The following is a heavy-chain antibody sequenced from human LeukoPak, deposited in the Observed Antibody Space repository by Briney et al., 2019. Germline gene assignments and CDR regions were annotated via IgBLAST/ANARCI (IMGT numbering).Heavy chain of an antibody. CDR1: GGSITNYY. Sequence: SETLSLTCTVSGGSITNYYWSWIRQPPGKGLEWIGYIYFSGSTNYNPSLQSRVTISVDTSKNQFSLKLSSVTAADTAVYYCARTMYSYDNSVYNSGMDVWGQRTTVTVSS. V-gene: IGHV4-59*08. CDR2: IYFSGST. D-gene: IGHD3-22*01. CDR3: ARTMYSYDNSVYNSGMDV. J-gene: IGHJ6*02.